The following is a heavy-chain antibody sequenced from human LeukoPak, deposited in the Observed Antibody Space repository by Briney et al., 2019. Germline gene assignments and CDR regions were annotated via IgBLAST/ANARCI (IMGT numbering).Heavy chain of an antibody. Sequence: SETLPLTCTVSGGSISSGGYYWSWIRQHPGKGLEWIGYIYYSGSTYYNPSLKSRVTISVDTSKNQFSLKLSSVTAADTAVYYCARGPAWIQLWLPYYYYGMDVWGQGTTVTVSS. CDR1: GGSISSGGYY. D-gene: IGHD5-18*01. CDR2: IYYSGST. V-gene: IGHV4-31*03. J-gene: IGHJ6*02. CDR3: ARGPAWIQLWLPYYYYGMDV.